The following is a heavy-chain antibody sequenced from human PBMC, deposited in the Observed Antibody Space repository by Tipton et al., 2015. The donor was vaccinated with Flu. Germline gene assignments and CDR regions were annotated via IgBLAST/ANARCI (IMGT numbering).Heavy chain of an antibody. CDR1: GYMFIANF. V-gene: IGHV1-2*06. J-gene: IGHJ4*02. CDR3: VRDMPQGTVVIPPPKRFDY. D-gene: IGHD2-2*01. CDR2: INPNSGDT. Sequence: QLVQSGAEVKKPGASVKVSCRASGYMFIANFIHWVRQAPGQGLEWMGRINPNSGDTNYAQNFQGRVAMTRDTSISTAYMELSRMRSDDTAVYYCVRDMPQGTVVIPPPKRFDYWGQGTLVTVSS.